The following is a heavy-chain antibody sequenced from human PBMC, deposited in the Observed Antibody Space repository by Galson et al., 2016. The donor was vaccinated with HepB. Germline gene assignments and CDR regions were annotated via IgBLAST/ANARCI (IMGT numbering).Heavy chain of an antibody. V-gene: IGHV7-4-1*02. CDR1: GSTFTSYA. CDR3: ARAPRGSNWWRSTLWSDP. Sequence: SVKVSCKASGSTFTSYAVTWVRQAPGHGLEWMGWINTNTGNPTYAQDFTGRFVFSLDTSVSTAYRQISSLSADDTAVYCCARAPRGSNWWRSTLWSDPWGQGTLVTVSS. D-gene: IGHD6-13*01. J-gene: IGHJ5*02. CDR2: INTNTGNP.